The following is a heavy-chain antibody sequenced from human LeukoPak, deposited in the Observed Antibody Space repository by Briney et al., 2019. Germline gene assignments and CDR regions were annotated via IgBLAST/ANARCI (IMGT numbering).Heavy chain of an antibody. D-gene: IGHD2-2*01. Sequence: ASVKVSCKASGYTFTSYGINWVRQAPGQGLEWMGWISAYNGNTNYAQKFQGRVTMTTDTSTSTAYMELRNLRSDDTAMYYCARRYCSSTSCLMKAYYFDYWGQGTQVTVSS. V-gene: IGHV1-18*01. CDR3: ARRYCSSTSCLMKAYYFDY. CDR2: ISAYNGNT. CDR1: GYTFTSYG. J-gene: IGHJ4*02.